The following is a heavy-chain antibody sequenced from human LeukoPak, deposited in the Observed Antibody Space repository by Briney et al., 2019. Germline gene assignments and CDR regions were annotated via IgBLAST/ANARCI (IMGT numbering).Heavy chain of an antibody. V-gene: IGHV1-18*01. CDR3: ARVSTVTLLDV. D-gene: IGHD4-17*01. CDR1: GYTFTSCC. J-gene: IGHJ6*04. Sequence: ASVKVSRKASGYTFTSCCYSWVRQAPAQGLEWMGWISAYNGNTNYAQKLQGRVTMTTDTSTSTAYMELRSLRSDDTAVYYCARVSTVTLLDVWGKGTTVTVSS. CDR2: ISAYNGNT.